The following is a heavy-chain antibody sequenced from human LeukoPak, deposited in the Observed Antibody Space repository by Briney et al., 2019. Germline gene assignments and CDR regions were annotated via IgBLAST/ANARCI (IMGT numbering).Heavy chain of an antibody. Sequence: GGSLRLSCAASGFTFSNAWMSWVRQAPGKGLEWVGRIKSKTDGGTTDYAAPVKGRFTISRDDSKNTLYLQMNSLKTEDTAVYYCTTSFLELSGYFDYWGQGTLVTVSS. CDR3: TTSFLELSGYFDY. V-gene: IGHV3-15*01. CDR1: GFTFSNAW. CDR2: IKSKTDGGTT. D-gene: IGHD1-7*01. J-gene: IGHJ4*02.